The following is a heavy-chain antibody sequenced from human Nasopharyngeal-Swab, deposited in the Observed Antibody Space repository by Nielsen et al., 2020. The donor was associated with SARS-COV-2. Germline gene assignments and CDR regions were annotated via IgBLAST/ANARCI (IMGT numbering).Heavy chain of an antibody. CDR1: GFTFSSYG. Sequence: SLKIACAATGFTFSSYGMHGARQAPGKGQEWVAVISYDGSNKYYADSVKGRFTISRDNSKKTLYLQMNSLRAEDTAVYYCARDPDVDIVATDAFDIWGQGTMVTVSS. D-gene: IGHD5-12*01. V-gene: IGHV3-30*03. CDR2: ISYDGSNK. CDR3: ARDPDVDIVATDAFDI. J-gene: IGHJ3*02.